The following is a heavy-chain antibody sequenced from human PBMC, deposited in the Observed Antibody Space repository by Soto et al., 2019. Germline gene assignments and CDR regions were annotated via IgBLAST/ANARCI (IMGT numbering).Heavy chain of an antibody. CDR1: GGSISSSSYY. Sequence: SETLSLTCTVSGGSISSSSYYWGWIRQPPGKGLEWIGSIYYSGSTYYNPSLKSRVTISVDTSKNQFSLKLSSVTAADTAVYYCAGTYYDTLTGYSGWFDPWGQGTLVTVS. J-gene: IGHJ5*02. CDR2: IYYSGST. V-gene: IGHV4-39*01. D-gene: IGHD3-9*01. CDR3: AGTYYDTLTGYSGWFDP.